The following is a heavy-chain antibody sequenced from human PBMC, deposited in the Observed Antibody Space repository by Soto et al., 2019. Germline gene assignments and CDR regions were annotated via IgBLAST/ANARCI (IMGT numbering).Heavy chain of an antibody. CDR1: AGSITSGGYS. CDR3: GRGVLH. D-gene: IGHD3-16*01. V-gene: IGHV4-31*03. Sequence: QVQLKESGPGLVKTSQTLSLTCTVSAGSITSGGYSLSWIRQHPGKGLEWFGSIYSSGSAYYNPSLNSRVTISVDTSKYDLSLRLSSVAAADTAVYYCGRGVLHWGEGTLVTVSS. CDR2: IYSSGSA. J-gene: IGHJ4*02.